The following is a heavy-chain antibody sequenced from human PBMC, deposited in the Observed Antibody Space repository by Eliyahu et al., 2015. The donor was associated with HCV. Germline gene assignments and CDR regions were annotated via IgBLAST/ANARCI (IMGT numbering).Heavy chain of an antibody. CDR2: ISYDGSNK. CDR1: GFTFSSYG. CDR3: AKERMVGAPVDY. D-gene: IGHD1-26*01. V-gene: IGHV3-30*18. J-gene: IGHJ4*02. Sequence: QVQLVESGGGVVQPGRSLRLSCAASGFTFSSYGMHWVRQAPGKGLEWVAVISYDGSNKYYADSVKGRFTISRDNSKNTLYLQMNSLRAEDTAVYYCAKERMVGAPVDYWGQGTLVTVSS.